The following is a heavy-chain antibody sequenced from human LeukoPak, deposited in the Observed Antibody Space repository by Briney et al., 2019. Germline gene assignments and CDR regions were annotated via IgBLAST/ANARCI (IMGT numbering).Heavy chain of an antibody. D-gene: IGHD3-3*01. CDR3: ARYYDSWSGYYTGLWNYYYYMDV. V-gene: IGHV3-21*01. CDR1: GFTFSSYS. Sequence: PGGSLRLSCATSGFTFSSYSMNWVRQAPGKGLEWVSSISSSSSYIYYADSVKGRFTISRDNAKNSLYLQMNSLRAEDTAVYYCARYYDSWSGYYTGLWNYYYYMDVWGKGTTVTVSS. CDR2: ISSSSSYI. J-gene: IGHJ6*03.